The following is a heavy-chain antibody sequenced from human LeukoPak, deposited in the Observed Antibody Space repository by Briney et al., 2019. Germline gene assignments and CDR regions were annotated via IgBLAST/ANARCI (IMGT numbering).Heavy chain of an antibody. V-gene: IGHV3-23*01. CDR3: ARPIEMATTLDAFDI. Sequence: GGSLRLSCAASGFTCSSSAMSWVRQAPGKGLEWGSAISNNGGYTYYADSVQGRFTISRDNSKSTLCLQMNSLRAEDTAVYYCARPIEMATTLDAFDIWGQGTMVTVSS. D-gene: IGHD5-24*01. CDR1: GFTCSSSA. CDR2: ISNNGGYT. J-gene: IGHJ3*02.